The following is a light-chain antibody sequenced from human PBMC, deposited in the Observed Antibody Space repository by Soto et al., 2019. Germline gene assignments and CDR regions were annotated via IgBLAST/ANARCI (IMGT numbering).Light chain of an antibody. J-gene: IGKJ4*01. CDR1: QSVGSN. Sequence: EIVMTQSPATLSVSPGERVTLSCRARQSVGSNLAWYQQKPGQAPRLLIYGASTRATGIPARFSGRGSGADFTLTISSLESEDFAVYYCQQRSNWPRLTFGGGTKVDIK. CDR3: QQRSNWPRLT. V-gene: IGKV3-15*01. CDR2: GAS.